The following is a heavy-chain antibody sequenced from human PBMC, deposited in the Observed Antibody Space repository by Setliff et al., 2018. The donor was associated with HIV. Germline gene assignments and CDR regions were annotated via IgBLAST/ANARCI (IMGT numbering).Heavy chain of an antibody. J-gene: IGHJ4*02. V-gene: IGHV1-2*04. CDR1: GYSFTDYY. D-gene: IGHD3-22*01. CDR2: INPKSDGT. CDR3: ARGMDYYDTSGYYQYYFDY. Sequence: GASVTVSCKASGYSFTDYYIHWVRQAPGQGLEWMGWINPKSDGTNYAQKFQGWITMTRDTSISTAYMELSRLRSDDTAVYYCARGMDYYDTSGYYQYYFDYWGQGT.